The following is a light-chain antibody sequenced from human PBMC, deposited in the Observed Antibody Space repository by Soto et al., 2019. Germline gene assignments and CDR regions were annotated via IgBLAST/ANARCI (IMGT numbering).Light chain of an antibody. CDR1: QSVRSW. V-gene: IGKV1-5*01. CDR3: QQYDNYPPT. CDR2: DAS. J-gene: IGKJ4*01. Sequence: DMQMAQSPSTLSASVGERVTITCRASQSVRSWLAWYQQKLGRAPKFLIYDASSLESGVPSRLSGSGSGTESTLAISNLQRDDFATYYSQQYDNYPPTFGGGSMVDIK.